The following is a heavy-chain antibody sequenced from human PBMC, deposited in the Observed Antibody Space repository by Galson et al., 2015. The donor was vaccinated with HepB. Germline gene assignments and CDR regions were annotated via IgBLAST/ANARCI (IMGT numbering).Heavy chain of an antibody. CDR1: GYTFTSYS. D-gene: IGHD5-12*01. V-gene: IGHV1-18*04. Sequence: SGYTFTSYSISWVRQAPGQGPEWMAWINAYNGHTNYAQKFQGRVTVTTDTSTSTVYMELRSLRADDTAVYYCGRGGYGGYALDYWGQGTLVTVSS. CDR3: GRGGYGGYALDY. J-gene: IGHJ4*02. CDR2: INAYNGHT.